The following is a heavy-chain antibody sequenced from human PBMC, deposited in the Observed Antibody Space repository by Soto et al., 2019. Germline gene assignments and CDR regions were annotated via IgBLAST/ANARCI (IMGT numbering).Heavy chain of an antibody. J-gene: IGHJ4*02. CDR1: GFTFSSYA. CDR2: ISGSGGST. Sequence: PGGSLRLSCAASGFTFSSYAMSWVRQAPGKGLEWVSAISGSGGSTYYADSVKGRFTISRDNSRNTLYLQMNSLRAEDTAVYYCAKDYQWLVRYYFDDWGQRTLVTVSS. CDR3: AKDYQWLVRYYFDD. D-gene: IGHD6-19*01. V-gene: IGHV3-23*01.